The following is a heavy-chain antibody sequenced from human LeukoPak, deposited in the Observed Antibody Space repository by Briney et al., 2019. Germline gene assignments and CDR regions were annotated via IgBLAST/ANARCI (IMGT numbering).Heavy chain of an antibody. V-gene: IGHV3-23*01. CDR1: GFTFSIYA. CDR2: ISGNGRTT. J-gene: IGHJ4*02. D-gene: IGHD3-10*01. Sequence: GGSLRLSCAASGFTFSIYAMSWVRQAPGKGPEWASSISGNGRTTYYSDSVRGRFTISRDNSRNTLYLQMNSLRAEDTAVYYCAKDLSMVRGVIIYWGQGTLVTVSS. CDR3: AKDLSMVRGVIIY.